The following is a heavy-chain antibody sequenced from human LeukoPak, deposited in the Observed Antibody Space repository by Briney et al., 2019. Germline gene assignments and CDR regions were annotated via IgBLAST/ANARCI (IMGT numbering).Heavy chain of an antibody. Sequence: GGSLRLSCAASGFTVSKNYMSWVRQAPGKGLEWVAVITSGGNTNYADSVKGRFTISRDNAKNSLFLQMSSLRDEDTAVYYCARTLYTYGHEGSWGRGSLVTVSS. CDR1: GFTVSKNY. V-gene: IGHV3-53*01. D-gene: IGHD5-18*01. J-gene: IGHJ5*02. CDR3: ARTLYTYGHEGS. CDR2: ITSGGNT.